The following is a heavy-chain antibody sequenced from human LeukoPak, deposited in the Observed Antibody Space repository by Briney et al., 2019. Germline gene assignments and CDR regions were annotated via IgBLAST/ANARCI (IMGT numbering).Heavy chain of an antibody. CDR3: AREGYDILTGYSYFDY. Sequence: ASVKASCKASGGTFSSYAISWVRQAPGQGLEWMGRIIPILGIANYAQKFQGRVMITADKSTSTAYMELSSLRSEDTAVYYCAREGYDILTGYSYFDYWGQGTLVTVSS. J-gene: IGHJ4*02. CDR1: GGTFSSYA. CDR2: IIPILGIA. V-gene: IGHV1-69*04. D-gene: IGHD3-9*01.